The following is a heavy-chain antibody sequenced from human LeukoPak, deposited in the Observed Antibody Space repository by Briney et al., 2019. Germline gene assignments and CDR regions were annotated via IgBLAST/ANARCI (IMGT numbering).Heavy chain of an antibody. CDR1: GFTFSSYW. Sequence: GVSLRLSCAASGFTFSSYWMHWVRHAPGKGLVCFSRINGGGSSTSYADCVKGRFTISRDNAKNTLYLQMNSLRAEDTAVYYRARVRYYDFWSGYYPFDPWGQGTLVTVSS. CDR3: ARVRYYDFWSGYYPFDP. J-gene: IGHJ5*02. D-gene: IGHD3-3*01. V-gene: IGHV3-74*01. CDR2: INGGGSST.